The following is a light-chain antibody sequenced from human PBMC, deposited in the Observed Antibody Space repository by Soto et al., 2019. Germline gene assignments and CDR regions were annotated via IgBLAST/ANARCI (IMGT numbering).Light chain of an antibody. Sequence: QSALTQPASVSGSPGQSITISCTGTSSDVGGYTYVSWYQQLPGKAPKLMIYEGSKRPSGVSNRFSGSKSGNTASLTISGLQAEDEADYYCCSYAGSSNVVFGGGTKLTVL. J-gene: IGLJ2*01. CDR2: EGS. CDR3: CSYAGSSNVV. V-gene: IGLV2-23*01. CDR1: SSDVGGYTY.